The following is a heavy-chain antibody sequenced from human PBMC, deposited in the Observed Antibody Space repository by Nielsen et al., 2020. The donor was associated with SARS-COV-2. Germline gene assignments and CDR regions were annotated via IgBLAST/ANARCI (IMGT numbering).Heavy chain of an antibody. CDR1: GYIFINYW. D-gene: IGHD2-2*01. CDR2: IYPSDSDT. V-gene: IGHV5-51*01. J-gene: IGHJ6*02. CDR3: ARQSSTSSWAGYYYYGMDV. Sequence: GESLKISCQVSGYIFINYWIGWVRQMPGKGLEWMGIIYPSDSDTQYNPSFRGQVTISADKSINTAYLQWSSLKASDTAMYYCARQSSTSSWAGYYYYGMDVWGQGTTVTVSS.